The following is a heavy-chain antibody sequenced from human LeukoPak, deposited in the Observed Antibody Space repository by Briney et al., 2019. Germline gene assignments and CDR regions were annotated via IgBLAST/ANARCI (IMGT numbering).Heavy chain of an antibody. CDR3: ATGGGIVGATPDY. V-gene: IGHV3-74*01. J-gene: IGHJ4*02. CDR1: GFTFTYYW. D-gene: IGHD1-26*01. Sequence: PGGSLRLSCTASGFTFTYYWMHWVRQAPGKGLVWVSQINSDGSSTNYADSVKGRFTISRDNAKNTLYLQTNSLRVEDTALYYCATGGGIVGATPDYWGQGTLVTVSS. CDR2: INSDGSST.